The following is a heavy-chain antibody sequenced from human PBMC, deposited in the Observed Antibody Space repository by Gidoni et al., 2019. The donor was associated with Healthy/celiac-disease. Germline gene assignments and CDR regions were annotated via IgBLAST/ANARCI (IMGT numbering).Heavy chain of an antibody. CDR1: GGSSSGSY. V-gene: IGHV4-34*01. D-gene: IGHD6-13*01. Sequence: QVQLQQWGAGLLEPSETLSLTCAVCGGSSSGSYWSWIRQPPGKGLEWIGEINHSGSTNYNPSLKSRFTISVDKSKNQFSLKLSSVTAADTAVYYCARWRRAPSSWYARGFDYWGQGTLVTVSS. J-gene: IGHJ4*02. CDR3: ARWRRAPSSWYARGFDY. CDR2: INHSGST.